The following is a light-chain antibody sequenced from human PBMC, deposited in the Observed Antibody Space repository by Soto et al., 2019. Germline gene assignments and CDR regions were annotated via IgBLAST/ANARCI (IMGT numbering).Light chain of an antibody. CDR3: QSADSSGTVV. CDR2: KDS. Sequence: SYELTQPPSVSVSPGQTARITCSGDALPKQYAYWYQQKPGQAPVLVLYKDSERPSGIPERFSGSSSGTTVTLTISGVQAEDEADYYCQSADSSGTVVFGGGTQLTVL. J-gene: IGLJ2*01. CDR1: ALPKQY. V-gene: IGLV3-25*02.